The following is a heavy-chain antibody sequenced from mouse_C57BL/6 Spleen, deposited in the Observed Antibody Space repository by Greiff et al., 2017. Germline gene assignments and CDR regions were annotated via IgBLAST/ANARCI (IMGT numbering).Heavy chain of an antibody. CDR3: AREDYSNYGFYAMDY. CDR1: GFSLTSYG. D-gene: IGHD2-5*01. J-gene: IGHJ4*01. CDR2: IWSDGST. Sequence: VQLVESGPGLVAPSQSLSITCTVSGFSLTSYGVHWVRQPPGKGLEWLVVIWSDGSTTYNSALKSRLSISKDNSKSQVFVKMNSLQTDDTAMYYCAREDYSNYGFYAMDYWGQGTSVTVSS. V-gene: IGHV2-6*03.